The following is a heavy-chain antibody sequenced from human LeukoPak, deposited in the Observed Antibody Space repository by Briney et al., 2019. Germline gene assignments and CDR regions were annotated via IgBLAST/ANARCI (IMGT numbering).Heavy chain of an antibody. CDR1: GFSLSNARMG. CDR2: IFSNDEK. CDR3: ARITGYCSGGSCRYFDY. V-gene: IGHV2-26*01. D-gene: IGHD2-15*01. Sequence: ESGPTLVNPTETLTLTCTVSGFSLSNARMGASWIRQPPGKALEWLAHIFSNDEKSYSTSLKSRLTISKDTSKSQVVLTMTNMDPVDTATYYCARITGYCSGGSCRYFDYWGQGTLVTVSS. J-gene: IGHJ4*02.